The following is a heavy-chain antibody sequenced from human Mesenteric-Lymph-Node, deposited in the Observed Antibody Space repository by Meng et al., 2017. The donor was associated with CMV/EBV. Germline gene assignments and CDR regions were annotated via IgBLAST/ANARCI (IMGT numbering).Heavy chain of an antibody. CDR2: ISFDGDGR. Sequence: GESLKISCAASGLTLKDHAMHWVRQAPGQGLEWVAGISFDGDGRYDADSVKGRFTISRDNSKNTLFLQMNSLRPEDTAVYYCARAVAAAEYFDLWGQGTLVTVSS. CDR3: ARAVAAAEYFDL. V-gene: IGHV3-30-3*01. J-gene: IGHJ4*02. CDR1: GLTLKDHA. D-gene: IGHD6-13*01.